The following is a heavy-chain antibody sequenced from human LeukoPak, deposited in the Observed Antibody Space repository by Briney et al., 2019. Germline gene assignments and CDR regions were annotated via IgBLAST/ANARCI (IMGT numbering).Heavy chain of an antibody. J-gene: IGHJ3*02. Sequence: PSETLSLTCTVSGYSISSGYYWGWIRQPPGKGLEWIGSIYHSGSTYYNPSLKSRVTISVDTSKNQFSLKLSSVTAADTAVYYCARGPKLYYYGGEAFDIWGQGTMVTVSS. CDR3: ARGPKLYYYGGEAFDI. CDR1: GYSISSGYY. CDR2: IYHSGST. D-gene: IGHD3-10*01. V-gene: IGHV4-38-2*02.